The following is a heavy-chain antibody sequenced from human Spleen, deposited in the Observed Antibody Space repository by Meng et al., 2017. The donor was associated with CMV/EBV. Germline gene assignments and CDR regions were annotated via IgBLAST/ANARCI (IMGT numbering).Heavy chain of an antibody. D-gene: IGHD3-10*01. CDR3: ARLGITMVRGVSNWFDP. J-gene: IGHJ5*02. Sequence: YTFTSYGISWVRQAPGQGLEGIGWISAYNSNTNYAQRLQGRVTMTTDTSTSTAYVELRSLRSDDTAVYYCARLGITMVRGVSNWFDPWGQGTLVTVSS. CDR1: YTFTSYG. V-gene: IGHV1-18*01. CDR2: ISAYNSNT.